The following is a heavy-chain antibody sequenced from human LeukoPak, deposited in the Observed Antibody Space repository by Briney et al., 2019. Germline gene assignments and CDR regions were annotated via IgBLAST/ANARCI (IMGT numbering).Heavy chain of an antibody. J-gene: IGHJ4*02. V-gene: IGHV3-30*01. CDR2: ISYDGSNK. CDR1: GFTFSSYA. Sequence: GGSLRLSCAASGFTFSSYAMHWVRQAPGKGLEWVAVISYDGSNKYYADSVKGRFTISRDNSKNTLYLQMNSLRAEDTAVYYCASAGGPYYDFWSGYYHYWGQGTLVTVSS. CDR3: ASAGGPYYDFWSGYYHY. D-gene: IGHD3-3*01.